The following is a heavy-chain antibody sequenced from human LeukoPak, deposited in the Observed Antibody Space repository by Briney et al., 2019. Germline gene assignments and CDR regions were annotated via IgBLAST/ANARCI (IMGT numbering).Heavy chain of an antibody. D-gene: IGHD3-3*01. V-gene: IGHV1-2*02. CDR1: GYTFTGYY. Sequence: ASVKVSCKASGYTFTGYYMHWVRQAPGQGLEWMGWINPNSGGTNYAQKFQGRVTMTRDTSISTAYMELSRLRSDDTAVYYCASWGYDFWSGYYKYYFDYWGQGTLVTASS. J-gene: IGHJ4*02. CDR2: INPNSGGT. CDR3: ASWGYDFWSGYYKYYFDY.